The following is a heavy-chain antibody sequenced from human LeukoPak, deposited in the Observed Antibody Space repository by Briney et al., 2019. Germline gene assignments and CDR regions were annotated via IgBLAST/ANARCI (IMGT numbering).Heavy chain of an antibody. CDR3: EVRLDY. CDR2: ISYDGSNK. J-gene: IGHJ4*02. CDR1: GFTFSSYA. D-gene: IGHD4/OR15-4a*01. V-gene: IGHV3-30*04. Sequence: GGSLRLSCAASGFTFSSYAMHWVRQAPGKGLEWVAVISYDGSNKYYADSVKGRFTISRDNSKNTLYLQMNSLRAEDTAVYYCEVRLDYWGQGTLVTVSS.